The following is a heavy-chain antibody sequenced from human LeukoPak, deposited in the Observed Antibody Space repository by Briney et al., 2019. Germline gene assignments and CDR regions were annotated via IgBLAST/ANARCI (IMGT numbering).Heavy chain of an antibody. Sequence: GGFPRLSRAASGFTFSNYAMSLGRQAPGKGPGWGSAISGSGGSTYYAHSVKGRFTISRDNSKNTLYLQMNSLRAEDTAVYYCARIRRYSSGWWLVDYWGQGTLVTVSS. CDR2: ISGSGGST. V-gene: IGHV3-23*01. J-gene: IGHJ4*02. D-gene: IGHD6-19*01. CDR1: GFTFSNYA. CDR3: ARIRRYSSGWWLVDY.